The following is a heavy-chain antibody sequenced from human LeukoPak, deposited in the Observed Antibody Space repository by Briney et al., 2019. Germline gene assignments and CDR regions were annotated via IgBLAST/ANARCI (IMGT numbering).Heavy chain of an antibody. Sequence: GGSLRLSCAASGFTFSTYWMHWVRQAPGKGLVWVSRINSDGRSTSYADSVKGRFTISRHNSKNTLYLQMNSLRAEDTAVYYCAREGDDGGYYYDYWGQGTLVTVSS. V-gene: IGHV3-74*01. J-gene: IGHJ4*02. D-gene: IGHD3-22*01. CDR1: GFTFSTYW. CDR2: INSDGRST. CDR3: AREGDDGGYYYDY.